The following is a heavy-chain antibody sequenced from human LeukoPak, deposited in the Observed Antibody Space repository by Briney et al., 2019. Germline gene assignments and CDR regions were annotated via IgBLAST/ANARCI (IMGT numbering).Heavy chain of an antibody. J-gene: IGHJ4*02. CDR2: INHSGST. D-gene: IGHD2-15*01. Sequence: ASETLSLTCAVYGGFFSGYYWSWIRQPPGKGLEWIGEINHSGSTNYNPSLKSRVTISVDTSKNQFSLKLSSVTAADTAVYYCARGPFCSGGSCYNDYWGQGTLVTVSS. CDR1: GGFFSGYY. V-gene: IGHV4-34*01. CDR3: ARGPFCSGGSCYNDY.